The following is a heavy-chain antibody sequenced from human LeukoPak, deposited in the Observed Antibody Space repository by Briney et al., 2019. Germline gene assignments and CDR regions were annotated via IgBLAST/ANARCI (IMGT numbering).Heavy chain of an antibody. D-gene: IGHD1-1*01. J-gene: IGHJ2*01. Sequence: PGGSLRLSCAASGFTFSRYNMTWVRQAPGKGLEWVSSISRTGNYIYYADSVKGRFTISRDNTKNTLYLQMSSLRAEDTAVYYCARGPTGYWYFDLWGRGTLVTVSS. CDR1: GFTFSRYN. CDR3: ARGPTGYWYFDL. CDR2: ISRTGNYI. V-gene: IGHV3-21*01.